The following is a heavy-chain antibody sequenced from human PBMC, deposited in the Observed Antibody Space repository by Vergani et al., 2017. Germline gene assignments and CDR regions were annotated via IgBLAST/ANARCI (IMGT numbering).Heavy chain of an antibody. CDR2: ISSSSSYI. J-gene: IGHJ4*02. CDR1: GFTFSSYS. V-gene: IGHV3-21*01. Sequence: EVQLVESGGGLVKPGGSLRLSCAASGFTFSSYSMNWVRQAPGKGLEWVSSISSSSSYIYYADSVKGRFTISRDNAKNSLYLQMNSLRAEDTAVCYCAREDWKRSGVFDYWGQGTLVTVSS. D-gene: IGHD1-1*01. CDR3: AREDWKRSGVFDY.